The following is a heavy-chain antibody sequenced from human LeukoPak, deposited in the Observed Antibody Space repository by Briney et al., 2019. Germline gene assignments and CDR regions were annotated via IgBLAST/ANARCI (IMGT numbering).Heavy chain of an antibody. Sequence: AGGSLRLSCAASGFKFSDHYIDWVRQAPGKGLEWVGRSRNKASSYTTEYAASVEGRFTISRDVSESSLYLQMNSLRTEDTAVYYCGRIAINANIGMDVWGQGTTVTVSS. CDR2: SRNKASSYTT. CDR3: GRIAINANIGMDV. J-gene: IGHJ6*02. V-gene: IGHV3-72*01. D-gene: IGHD1/OR15-1a*01. CDR1: GFKFSDHY.